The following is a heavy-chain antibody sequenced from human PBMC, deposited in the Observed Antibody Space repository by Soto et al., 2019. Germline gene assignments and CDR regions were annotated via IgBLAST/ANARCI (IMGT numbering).Heavy chain of an antibody. V-gene: IGHV1-2*02. Sequence: ASVKVSCKASGYTFTGYYMHWVRQAPGQGLEWMGWINPNSGGTNYAQKFQGRVTMTRDTSISTAYMELSRLRSDDTAVYYCARVVVISPNAFDIWGQGTMVTVSS. D-gene: IGHD3-22*01. CDR3: ARVVVISPNAFDI. CDR1: GYTFTGYY. CDR2: INPNSGGT. J-gene: IGHJ3*02.